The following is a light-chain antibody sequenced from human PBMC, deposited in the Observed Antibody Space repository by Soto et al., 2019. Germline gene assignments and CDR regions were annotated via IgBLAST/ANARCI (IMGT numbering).Light chain of an antibody. CDR2: AAS. J-gene: IGKJ2*01. V-gene: IGKV1-39*01. CDR1: QSISRN. CDR3: QQSYSTPYT. Sequence: DIQMTQSPSSLYASVGDRVTITCQASQSISRNLNWYQQKPGKAPKLLIYAASSLQSGVPSRFSGSGSGTDFTLTISSLQPEDFATYYCQQSYSTPYTFGQGTKLEIK.